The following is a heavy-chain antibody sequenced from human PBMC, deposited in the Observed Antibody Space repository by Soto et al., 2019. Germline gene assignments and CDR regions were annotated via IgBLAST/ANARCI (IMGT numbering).Heavy chain of an antibody. CDR1: GYIFTTDN. CDR3: ARKEPKNWMYVFDY. CDR2: INGGNGNT. J-gene: IGHJ4*02. D-gene: IGHD1-1*01. V-gene: IGHV1-3*01. Sequence: QVQLVQSGSEVKEPGASVKVSCKASGYIFTTDNIHWVRQAAGHRLEWMGWINGGNGNTKYSQEFQGRLTFTRDTSARTVYIEMSNLMSEDSAVYYCARKEPKNWMYVFDYWGQGTLVTVSS.